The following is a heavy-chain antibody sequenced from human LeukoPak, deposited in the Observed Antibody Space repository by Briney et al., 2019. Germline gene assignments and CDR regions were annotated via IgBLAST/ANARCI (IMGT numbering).Heavy chain of an antibody. Sequence: PGESLKISCKGSGYSFTSYWIGWVRQMPGKGLEWMGIIYPGDSDTRYSPSFQGRVTISADKSISTAYLQWSSLKASDTAMYYCARQRSGSYFPDLYDYWGQGTLVTVSS. CDR1: GYSFTSYW. J-gene: IGHJ4*02. D-gene: IGHD1-26*01. CDR3: ARQRSGSYFPDLYDY. V-gene: IGHV5-51*01. CDR2: IYPGDSDT.